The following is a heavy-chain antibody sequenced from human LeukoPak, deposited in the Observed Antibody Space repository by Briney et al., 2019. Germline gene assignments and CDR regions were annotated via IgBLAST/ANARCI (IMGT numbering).Heavy chain of an antibody. CDR3: SRCSTYYDLWSGSPTKYYMDL. J-gene: IGHJ6*03. CDR1: GFTFSSYG. CDR2: IWNDGSNK. Sequence: GGSLRLSCAASGFTFSSYGMHWVRQAPGKGLGWVSVIWNDGSNKYYADSVKGRFTISRDDSNNTEYLQINSLRAEATAVYYCSRCSTYYDLWSGSPTKYYMDLWGKGTMVTVSS. D-gene: IGHD3-3*01. V-gene: IGHV3-33*01.